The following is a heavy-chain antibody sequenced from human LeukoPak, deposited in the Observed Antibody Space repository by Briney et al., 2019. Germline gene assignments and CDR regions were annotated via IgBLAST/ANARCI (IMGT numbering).Heavy chain of an antibody. CDR3: ARDLGARGYYSL. Sequence: GGSLRLSCAASGFTFSSYSMNWVRQAPEKGLEWVSSISSSSSYIYYADSVKGRFTISRDNAKNSLYLQMNSLRAEDTAVYYCARDLGARGYYSLWGQGTLVTVSS. V-gene: IGHV3-21*01. D-gene: IGHD3-22*01. CDR2: ISSSSSYI. J-gene: IGHJ4*02. CDR1: GFTFSSYS.